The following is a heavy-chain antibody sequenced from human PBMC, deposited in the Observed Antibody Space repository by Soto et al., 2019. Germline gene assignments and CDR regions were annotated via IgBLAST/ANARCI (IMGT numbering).Heavy chain of an antibody. CDR2: INPNSGGT. CDR1: GYTFTGYY. D-gene: IGHD3-10*01. V-gene: IGHV1-2*04. J-gene: IGHJ3*02. Sequence: QVQLVQSGAEVKKPGASVKVSCKASGYTFTGYYMHWVRQAPGQGLEWMGWINPNSGGTNYAQKFQGWGTMTRDTSISTAYMELSRVRSDDTAVYCCARGGYYYGSGGAFDIWGQGTMVTVSS. CDR3: ARGGYYYGSGGAFDI.